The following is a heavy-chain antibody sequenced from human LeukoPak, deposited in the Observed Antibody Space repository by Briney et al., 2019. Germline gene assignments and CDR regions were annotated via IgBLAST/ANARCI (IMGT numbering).Heavy chain of an antibody. D-gene: IGHD3-10*01. Sequence: GGSLRLSCAASGFTFSNYEMNWVRQAPGKGLEWVSYISSSGSTTYYADSVKGRFTIPRDNAKNSLYLQMNSLRAEDTALYYCARSGGGGDYFDYWGQGTLVTVSS. CDR2: ISSSGSTT. CDR1: GFTFSNYE. J-gene: IGHJ4*02. CDR3: ARSGGGGDYFDY. V-gene: IGHV3-48*03.